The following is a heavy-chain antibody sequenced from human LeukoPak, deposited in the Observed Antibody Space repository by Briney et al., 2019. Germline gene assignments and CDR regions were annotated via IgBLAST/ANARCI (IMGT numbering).Heavy chain of an antibody. J-gene: IGHJ5*02. CDR1: GFTFNSYE. Sequence: GGSLRLSCAASGFTFNSYEMNWVRQAPGKGLEWVSYISSGGDTIFYAGSMKGRFTISRDNAKNSLYLQMNSLRAEDTAVYYCARGYGDYINYFDPWGQGTLVTVSS. CDR2: ISSGGDTI. CDR3: ARGYGDYINYFDP. D-gene: IGHD4-17*01. V-gene: IGHV3-48*03.